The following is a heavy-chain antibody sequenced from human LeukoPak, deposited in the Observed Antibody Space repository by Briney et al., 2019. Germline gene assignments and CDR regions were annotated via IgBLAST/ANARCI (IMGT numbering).Heavy chain of an antibody. J-gene: IGHJ4*02. CDR1: GGSISSYY. D-gene: IGHD4-17*01. CDR3: ARVEVYGDYAF. CDR2: IYYSGST. V-gene: IGHV4-59*01. Sequence: SETLSLTCTVSGGSISSYYWSWIRQPPGKGLEWIGYIYYSGSTNYNPSLKSRVTISVDTSKNQFSLKLSSVTAADTAVYYCARVEVYGDYAFWGQGTLVTVSS.